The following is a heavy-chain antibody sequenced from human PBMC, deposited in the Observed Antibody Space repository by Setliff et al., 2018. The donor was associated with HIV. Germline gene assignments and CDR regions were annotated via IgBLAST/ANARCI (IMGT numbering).Heavy chain of an antibody. CDR1: GYTFTDYY. J-gene: IGHJ4*02. Sequence: ASVKVSCKASGYTFTDYYIHWVRQAPGQGLEWMGWVNPNSGGTNYAQNFQGRVTMTRDTSTSIVYMELSSLRSEDTAVYYCARGPTRSGAVYDSDGYYLRFFDYWGQGALVTVSS. D-gene: IGHD3-22*01. CDR3: ARGPTRSGAVYDSDGYYLRFFDY. CDR2: VNPNSGGT. V-gene: IGHV1-2*02.